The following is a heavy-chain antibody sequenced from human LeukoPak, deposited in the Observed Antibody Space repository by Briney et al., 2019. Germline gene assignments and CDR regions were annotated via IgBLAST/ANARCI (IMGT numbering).Heavy chain of an antibody. D-gene: IGHD5-18*01. CDR2: ISYDGSNK. Sequence: GGSLRLSCAASGFTFSSYAMHWVRQAPGKGLEWVAVISYDGSNKYYTDSVKGRFTISRDNSKNTLYLQMNSLRAEDTAVYYCARGGYNFGFRGDFWGQGALVTVSS. V-gene: IGHV3-30-3*01. CDR1: GFTFSSYA. CDR3: ARGGYNFGFRGDF. J-gene: IGHJ4*02.